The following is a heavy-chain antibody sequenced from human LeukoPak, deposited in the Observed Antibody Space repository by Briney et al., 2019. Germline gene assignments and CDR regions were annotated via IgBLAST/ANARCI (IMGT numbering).Heavy chain of an antibody. V-gene: IGHV1-2*02. D-gene: IGHD3-22*01. J-gene: IGHJ4*02. Sequence: ASVTVSCKASGYTFTVYYMHWVRQAPGQGLEWMGWINPNSGGTNYAQKFQGRVTMTRDTSISPAYMELSRLTSHDTAVYYCARDGDYDSRGYYLFDYWGQGPLVTASS. CDR3: ARDGDYDSRGYYLFDY. CDR2: INPNSGGT. CDR1: GYTFTVYY.